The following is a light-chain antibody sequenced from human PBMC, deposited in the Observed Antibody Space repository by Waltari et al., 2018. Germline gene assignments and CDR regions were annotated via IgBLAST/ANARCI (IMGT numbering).Light chain of an antibody. Sequence: QSALTQPPAASGSPGPSVTISCTGTGSDVGKYDDVSWYQQQPGKAPKLMIYELSKRPSGVPDRFSGSKSGNTASLTVSGLQAEDEADYYCSSYAGSHYWVFGGGTKLTVL. CDR1: GSDVGKYDD. V-gene: IGLV2-8*01. CDR2: ELS. J-gene: IGLJ3*02. CDR3: SSYAGSHYWV.